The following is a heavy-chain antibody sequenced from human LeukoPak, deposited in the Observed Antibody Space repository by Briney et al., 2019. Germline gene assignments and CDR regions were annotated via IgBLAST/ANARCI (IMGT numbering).Heavy chain of an antibody. Sequence: HASETLSLTCTVSGDSISTSNSYWGWIRQAPGKGLEWVSAISGSGGSTYYADSVKGRFTISRDNSKNTLYLQMNSLRAEDTAVYYCAKDYGPLVGVHRWGDWFDPWGQGTLVTVSS. D-gene: IGHD1-26*01. CDR2: ISGSGGST. J-gene: IGHJ5*02. V-gene: IGHV3-23*01. CDR1: GDSISTSNS. CDR3: AKDYGPLVGVHRWGDWFDP.